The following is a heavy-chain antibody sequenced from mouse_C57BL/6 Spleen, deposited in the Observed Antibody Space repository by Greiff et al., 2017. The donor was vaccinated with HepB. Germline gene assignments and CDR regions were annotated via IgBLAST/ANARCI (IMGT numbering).Heavy chain of an antibody. V-gene: IGHV1-7*01. Sequence: QVQLQEPGAELAKPGASVKLSCKASGYTFTSYWMHWVKQRPGQGLEWIGYINPSSGYTKYNQKFKGKATLTADKSSSTAYMQLSSLTYEDSAVYYCARWVTTDEGVAMDYWGQGTSVTVSS. CDR3: ARWVTTDEGVAMDY. D-gene: IGHD2-2*01. CDR1: GYTFTSYW. J-gene: IGHJ4*01. CDR2: INPSSGYT.